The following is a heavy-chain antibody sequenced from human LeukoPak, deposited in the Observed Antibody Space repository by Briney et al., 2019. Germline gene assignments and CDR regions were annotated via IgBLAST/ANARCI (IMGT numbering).Heavy chain of an antibody. Sequence: GGSLRLSCAASGFIFSGSAMHWVRQASGKGLEWVGRIRRKSNGYATAYAASVKGRFTISRDDSKNTAYLQMTSLKTEDTAVYYCTSHDYGDYPFDYWGQGTLVTVSS. CDR3: TSHDYGDYPFDY. J-gene: IGHJ4*02. CDR1: GFIFSGSA. V-gene: IGHV3-73*01. D-gene: IGHD4-17*01. CDR2: IRRKSNGYAT.